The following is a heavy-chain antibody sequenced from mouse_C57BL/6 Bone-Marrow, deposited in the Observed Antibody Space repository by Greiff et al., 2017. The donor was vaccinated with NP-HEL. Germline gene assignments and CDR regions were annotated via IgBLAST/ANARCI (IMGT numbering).Heavy chain of an antibody. J-gene: IGHJ1*03. CDR2: ISSGSSTI. V-gene: IGHV5-17*01. Sequence: EVQLVESGGGLVKPGGSLKLSCAASGFTFSDYGMHWVRQSPEKGLEWVAYISSGSSTIYYADTVKGRFTISRDNAKNTLFLQMTSLRAEDTAMYYCARREGDWYFGVWGTGTTVTVSS. CDR1: GFTFSDYG. CDR3: ARREGDWYFGV.